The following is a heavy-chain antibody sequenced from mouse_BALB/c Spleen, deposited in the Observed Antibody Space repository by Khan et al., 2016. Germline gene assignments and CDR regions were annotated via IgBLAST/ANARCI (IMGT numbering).Heavy chain of an antibody. D-gene: IGHD1-2*01. CDR2: ISSSGTT. CDR3: ASSSTASYYAMDY. V-gene: IGHV3-8*02. J-gene: IGHJ4*01. CDR1: GDSITSGY. Sequence: EVQLQESGPSLVTPSQTLSLTCSVTGDSITSGYWNWIRQFPGNKLEYMEYISSSGTTYYNPSLKSRLSITRYTSKNHYNLQLNSETTEDPATYYGASSSTASYYAMDYWGQGTSVTVSS.